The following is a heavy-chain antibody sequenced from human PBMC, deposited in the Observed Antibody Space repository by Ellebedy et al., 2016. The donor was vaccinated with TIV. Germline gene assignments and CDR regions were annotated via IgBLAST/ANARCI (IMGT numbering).Heavy chain of an antibody. D-gene: IGHD3-22*01. J-gene: IGHJ2*01. CDR3: ARHRYYYDSSGYSHWYFDL. Sequence: ASVKVSCKGSGYRFTSYWIGWVRQMPGKGLEWMGIIYPGDSNTRYSPSFQGQVTISADKSISTAYLQWSSLKASDTAMYYCARHRYYYDSSGYSHWYFDLWGRGTLVTVSS. V-gene: IGHV5-51*01. CDR2: IYPGDSNT. CDR1: GYRFTSYW.